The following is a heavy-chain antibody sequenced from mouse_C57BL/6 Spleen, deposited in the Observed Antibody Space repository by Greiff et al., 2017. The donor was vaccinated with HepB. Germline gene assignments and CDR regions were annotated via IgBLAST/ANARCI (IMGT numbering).Heavy chain of an antibody. Sequence: EVKLMESGGGLVQPGGSLSLSCAASGFTFTDYYMSWVRQPPGKALEWLGFIRNKANGYTTEYSASVKGRFTISRDNSQSILYLQMNALRAEDSATYYCERYDGYGWYFDVWGTGTTVTVSS. J-gene: IGHJ1*03. CDR3: ERYDGYGWYFDV. CDR2: IRNKANGYTT. CDR1: GFTFTDYY. D-gene: IGHD2-2*01. V-gene: IGHV7-3*01.